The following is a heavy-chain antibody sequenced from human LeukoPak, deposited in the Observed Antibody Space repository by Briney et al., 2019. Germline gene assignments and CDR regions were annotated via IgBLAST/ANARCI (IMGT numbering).Heavy chain of an antibody. D-gene: IGHD6-13*01. Sequence: PGGSLRLSCAVCGFTFSSYEMNWVRQAPGKGREWVSYMSSSGSTKYYADSVKGRFTISRDNATNSLYLQMNSLRAEDTAVYYCARGVPYSSSWLREFDYWGQGTLVTVSS. CDR3: ARGVPYSSSWLREFDY. CDR1: GFTFSSYE. CDR2: MSSSGSTK. V-gene: IGHV3-48*03. J-gene: IGHJ4*02.